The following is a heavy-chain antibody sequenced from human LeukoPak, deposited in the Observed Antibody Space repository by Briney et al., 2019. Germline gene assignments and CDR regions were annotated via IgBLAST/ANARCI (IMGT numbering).Heavy chain of an antibody. CDR1: GFTVSSYG. CDR3: ARDLGYCSGGSCYGNHFDY. D-gene: IGHD2-15*01. Sequence: GGSLRLSCAASGFTVSSYGMHWVRQAPGKGLEWVAVIWYDGSNKYYADSVKGRFTISRDNSKNTLYLQMNSLRAEDTAVYYCARDLGYCSGGSCYGNHFDYWGQGTLVTVSS. J-gene: IGHJ4*02. V-gene: IGHV3-33*08. CDR2: IWYDGSNK.